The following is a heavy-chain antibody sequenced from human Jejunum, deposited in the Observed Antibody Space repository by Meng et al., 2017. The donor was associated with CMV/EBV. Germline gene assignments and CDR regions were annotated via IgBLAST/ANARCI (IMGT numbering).Heavy chain of an antibody. CDR2: LTPRTGGT. CDR3: ARHGNYLDV. V-gene: IGHV1-2*02. Sequence: SCKASGYTFTDNVIHWVRQAPGQGLEWMGWLTPRTGGTFYAQNFQGRVTMTGDTSTSTVYMELRRLTSDDTAVYYCARHGNYLDVWGQGTTVTVSS. CDR1: GYTFTDNV. D-gene: IGHD3-3*01. J-gene: IGHJ6*02.